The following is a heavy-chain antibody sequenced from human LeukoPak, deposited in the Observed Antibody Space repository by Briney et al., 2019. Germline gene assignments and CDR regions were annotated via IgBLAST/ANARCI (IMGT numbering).Heavy chain of an antibody. CDR3: ARAATYYFDSGVYYCIPLDY. J-gene: IGHJ4*02. Sequence: GGSLRLSYAASGFTFSSYSMNWVRQAPGKGLEWVSSMSSSSSYIYYADSVKGRFTISRDNAKNLLYLQMISLRPEDTAVYYCARAATYYFDSGVYYCIPLDYWGQGTLVTVSS. D-gene: IGHD3-22*01. CDR1: GFTFSSYS. CDR2: MSSSSSYI. V-gene: IGHV3-21*01.